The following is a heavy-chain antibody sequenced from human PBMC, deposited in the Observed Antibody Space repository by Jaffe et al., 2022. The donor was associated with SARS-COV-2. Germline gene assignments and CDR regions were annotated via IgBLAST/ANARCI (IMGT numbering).Heavy chain of an antibody. CDR3: ASFGIDWNGDY. CDR2: INTDGGFT. D-gene: IGHD1-1*01. J-gene: IGHJ4*02. CDR1: GFPFSIYW. V-gene: IGHV3-74*01. Sequence: ELVESGGGLFQPGGSLKLSCAASGFPFSIYWMHWVRQAPGKGLVWVSRINTDGGFTGYADSVKGRFTISRDNAKNMLYLQMNNLRAEDTAVYYCASFGIDWNGDYWGQGALVTVSS.